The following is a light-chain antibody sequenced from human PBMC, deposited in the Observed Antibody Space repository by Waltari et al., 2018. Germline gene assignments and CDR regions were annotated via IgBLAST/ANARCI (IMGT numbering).Light chain of an antibody. CDR3: SSYTDDTTLVVI. Sequence: QSALTQPASVSGSPGQTITIPCTGTNSDVGSYHYVPWYQRHTGKDPKLLIYVVYIRPPGLSGRLSRSKSGNTASPTISALQAEDAGDYYCSSYTDDTTLVVIFGGGTKLTVL. CDR1: NSDVGSYHY. CDR2: VVY. J-gene: IGLJ2*01. V-gene: IGLV2-14*03.